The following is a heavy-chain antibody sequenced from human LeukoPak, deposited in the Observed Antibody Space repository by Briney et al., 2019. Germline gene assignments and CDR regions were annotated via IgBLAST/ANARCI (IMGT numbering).Heavy chain of an antibody. V-gene: IGHV1-2*02. J-gene: IGHJ3*02. CDR3: ARGPPDIVVVVAANDAFDI. D-gene: IGHD2-15*01. Sequence: GASVKVSCKASGYTFTGYYMHWVRQAPGQGLEWMGCINPNSGATNYAQKFQGRVTMTRDTSISTAYTELSGLRSDDTAVYYCARGPPDIVVVVAANDAFDIWGQGTMVTVSS. CDR1: GYTFTGYY. CDR2: INPNSGAT.